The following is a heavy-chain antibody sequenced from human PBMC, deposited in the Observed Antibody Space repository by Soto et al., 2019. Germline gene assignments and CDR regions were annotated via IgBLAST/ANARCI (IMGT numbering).Heavy chain of an antibody. V-gene: IGHV5-51*01. Sequence: GESLKISCKGSGYTFTNYWIGCVRQMPGKGLEWMGIVYPGDSDTRYSPSFQGQVSFSADKSISTAYLRWSSLKASDTAMYYCATQRDVSGSAAFDIWGQGTMVTVSS. J-gene: IGHJ3*02. D-gene: IGHD3-10*01. CDR1: GYTFTNYW. CDR3: ATQRDVSGSAAFDI. CDR2: VYPGDSDT.